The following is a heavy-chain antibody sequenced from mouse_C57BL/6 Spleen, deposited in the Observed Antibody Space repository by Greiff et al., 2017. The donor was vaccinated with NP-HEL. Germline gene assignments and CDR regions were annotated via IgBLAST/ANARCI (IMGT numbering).Heavy chain of an antibody. CDR3: AKKSGDGNYEGWYFDV. V-gene: IGHV2-5*01. CDR2: IWRGGST. J-gene: IGHJ1*03. Sequence: QVQLQQSGPGLVQPSQSLSITCTVSGFSLTSYGVHWVRQSPGKGLEWLGVIWRGGSTDYNAAFMSRLSITKDNSKSQVFFKMNSLQADDTAIYYCAKKSGDGNYEGWYFDVWGTGTTVTVSS. CDR1: GFSLTSYG. D-gene: IGHD2-1*01.